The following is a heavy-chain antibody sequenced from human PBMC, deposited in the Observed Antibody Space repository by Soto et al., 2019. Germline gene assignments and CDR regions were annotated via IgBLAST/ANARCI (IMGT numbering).Heavy chain of an antibody. CDR3: ARGRGYSYGLDP. Sequence: QVQLQESGPGLVKPSQTLSLTCTVSGDSISSANNYWSWIRQPPGEGLEWIGFISYSGTTSYSPSLKSRLAISLDTSKHQFSLSLTSVTAADTAVYYCARGRGYSYGLDPWGQGTLVTVSS. D-gene: IGHD5-12*01. V-gene: IGHV4-30-4*01. CDR1: GDSISSANNY. J-gene: IGHJ5*02. CDR2: ISYSGTT.